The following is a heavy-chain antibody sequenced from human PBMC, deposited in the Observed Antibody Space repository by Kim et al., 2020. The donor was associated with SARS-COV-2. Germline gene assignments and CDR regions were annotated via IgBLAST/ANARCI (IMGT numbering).Heavy chain of an antibody. D-gene: IGHD2-15*01. Sequence: SETLSLTCAVSGGSISSSNWWSWVRQPPGKGLEWIGEIYHSGSTNYNPSLKSRVTISVDKSKNQFSLKLSSVTAADTAVYYCARDSSYCSGGSCLNWFDPWGQGTLVTVSS. J-gene: IGHJ5*02. CDR1: GGSISSSNW. CDR2: IYHSGST. CDR3: ARDSSYCSGGSCLNWFDP. V-gene: IGHV4-4*02.